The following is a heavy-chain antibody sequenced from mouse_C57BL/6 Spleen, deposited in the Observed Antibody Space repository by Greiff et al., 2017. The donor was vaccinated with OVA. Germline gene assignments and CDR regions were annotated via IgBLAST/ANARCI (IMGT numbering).Heavy chain of an antibody. D-gene: IGHD1-1*01. J-gene: IGHJ1*03. CDR3: AREVVSSYGYFDV. V-gene: IGHV3-6*01. CDR2: ISYDGSN. CDR1: GYSITSCYY. Sequence: EVQLQQSGPGLVKPSQSLSLTCSVTGYSITSCYYWNWIRQCPGNKLECRGDISYDGSNNYNPSLKNRISITRDTSKNQFFLKLNSVTTEDTATYYCAREVVSSYGYFDVWGTGTTVTVSS.